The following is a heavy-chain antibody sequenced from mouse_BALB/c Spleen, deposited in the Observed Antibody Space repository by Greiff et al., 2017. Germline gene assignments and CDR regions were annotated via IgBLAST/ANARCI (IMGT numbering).Heavy chain of an antibody. Sequence: QVHVKQSGAELVRPGSSVKISCKASGYAFSSYWMNWVKQRPGQGLEWIGQIYPGDGDTNYNGKFKGKATLTADKSSSTAYMQLSSLTSEDSAVYFCARSLYGNYVSYWGQGTTLTVSS. J-gene: IGHJ2*01. CDR2: IYPGDGDT. D-gene: IGHD2-1*01. CDR3: ARSLYGNYVSY. CDR1: GYAFSSYW. V-gene: IGHV1-80*01.